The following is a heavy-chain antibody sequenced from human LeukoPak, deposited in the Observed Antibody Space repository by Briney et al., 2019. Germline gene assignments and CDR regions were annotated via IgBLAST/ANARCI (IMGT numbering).Heavy chain of an antibody. CDR3: ARAVSFGSCYSCFDF. V-gene: IGHV4-31*03. CDR1: GGSLSRGGYY. D-gene: IGHD2-15*01. CDR2: ISYSGST. Sequence: PSETLSLTCTFSGGSLSRGGYYWSWIRQHPGKGLEWIGYISYSGSTYYNPSLKSRVTISVDTSKSQFSLKLSSVTAADTAVYYCARAVSFGSCYSCFDFWGQGTLVTVSS. J-gene: IGHJ4*02.